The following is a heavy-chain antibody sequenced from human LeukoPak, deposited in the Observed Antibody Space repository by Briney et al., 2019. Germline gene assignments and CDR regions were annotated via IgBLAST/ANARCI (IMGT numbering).Heavy chain of an antibody. V-gene: IGHV3-23*01. J-gene: IGHJ4*02. CDR1: GFSFSEYY. D-gene: IGHD6-13*01. Sequence: AGGSLRLSCRTSGFSFSEYYMSWIRQAPGKGLQWISYISDTDVTKYYTDSVKGRFTISRDNSKKTLYLQMNSLRAEDTAVYYCAKDYGSWPYYLDYWGQGTLVTVSS. CDR2: ISDTDVTK. CDR3: AKDYGSWPYYLDY.